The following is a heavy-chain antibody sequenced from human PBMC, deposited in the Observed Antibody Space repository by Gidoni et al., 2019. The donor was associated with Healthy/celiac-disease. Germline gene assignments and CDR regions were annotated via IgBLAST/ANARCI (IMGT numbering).Heavy chain of an antibody. CDR3: ASSLYYYDSSGWDY. Sequence: QVQLQESGPGLVKPSETLSLTCTVSGGSISSYYWSWIRQPPGKGLEWIGYIYYSGSTNYKPSHKSRVTISVDTSKNQFSLKLSSVTAADTAVYYCASSLYYYDSSGWDYWGQGTLVTVSS. J-gene: IGHJ4*02. V-gene: IGHV4-59*01. CDR1: GGSISSYY. D-gene: IGHD3-22*01. CDR2: IYYSGST.